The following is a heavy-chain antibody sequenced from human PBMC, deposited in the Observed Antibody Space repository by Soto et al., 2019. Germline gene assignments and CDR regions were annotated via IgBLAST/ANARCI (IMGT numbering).Heavy chain of an antibody. D-gene: IGHD3-22*01. J-gene: IGHJ6*02. Sequence: QVQLVQSGAEVKKPGSSVKVSCKASGGTFSSYAISWVRQAPGQGLEWMGGIIPIFGTANYAQKFQGRVTITADKSTRPAYMELSSLRSEDTAVYYCARDGLDSSGYLEPGRWYYGMDVWGQGTTVTVSS. CDR1: GGTFSSYA. CDR2: IIPIFGTA. V-gene: IGHV1-69*06. CDR3: ARDGLDSSGYLEPGRWYYGMDV.